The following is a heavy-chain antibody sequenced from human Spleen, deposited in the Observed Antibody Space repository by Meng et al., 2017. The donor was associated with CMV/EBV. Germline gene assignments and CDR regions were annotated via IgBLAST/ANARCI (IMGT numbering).Heavy chain of an antibody. J-gene: IGHJ3*02. D-gene: IGHD2-2*01. Sequence: ASVKVSCKTSGYTFAGHYLHWLRQAPGQGLEWMAWIHYDTGETNYAQNFHGRVTMTRDTSTSTVYMELSSLRSEDTAVYYCARGGSSVVVPADAFDIWGQGTMVTVSS. V-gene: IGHV1-2*02. CDR1: GYTFAGHY. CDR2: IHYDTGET. CDR3: ARGGSSVVVPADAFDI.